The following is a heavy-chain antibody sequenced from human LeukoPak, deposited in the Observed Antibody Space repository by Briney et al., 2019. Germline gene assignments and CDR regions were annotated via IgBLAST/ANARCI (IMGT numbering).Heavy chain of an antibody. J-gene: IGHJ4*02. CDR3: ARDRQWLGFDY. D-gene: IGHD6-19*01. CDR1: GFIFSNYG. CDR2: ISSSGSTI. Sequence: PGRSLRLSCAASGFIFSNYGMHWVRQAPGKGLEWVSYISSSGSTIYYADSVKGRFTISRDNAKNSLYLQMNSLRAEDTAVYYRARDRQWLGFDYWGQGTLVTVSS. V-gene: IGHV3-48*04.